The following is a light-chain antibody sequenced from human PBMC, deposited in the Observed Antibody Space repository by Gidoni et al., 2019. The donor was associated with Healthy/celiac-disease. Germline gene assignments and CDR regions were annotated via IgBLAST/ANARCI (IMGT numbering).Light chain of an antibody. V-gene: IGKV3-20*01. CDR2: GAS. CDR3: QQYGSSPRT. Sequence: EIVLTQSPGTLSLSPGERATLSCRASQSVSSSYLAWYQQKPGQAPRPLIYGASSRATGIPDRFRGSGSGTDFTLTIRRLEPEDFALYYCQQYGSSPRTFGQGTQVEIK. CDR1: QSVSSSY. J-gene: IGKJ1*01.